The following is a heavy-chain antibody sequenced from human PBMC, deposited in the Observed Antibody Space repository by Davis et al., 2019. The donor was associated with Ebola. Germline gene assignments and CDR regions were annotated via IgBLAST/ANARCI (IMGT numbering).Heavy chain of an antibody. Sequence: ASVKVSCKASGYTFTTYYIHWVRQAPGQGLEWMGIINPSGGSTTYAQKFQGRVTMTRNTSISTAYMELSSLRSEDTAVYYCARAPTWSEINYYCFDYWGQGTLVTVSS. D-gene: IGHD3-10*01. CDR3: ARAPTWSEINYYCFDY. CDR2: INPSGGST. J-gene: IGHJ4*02. CDR1: GYTFTTYY. V-gene: IGHV1-46*01.